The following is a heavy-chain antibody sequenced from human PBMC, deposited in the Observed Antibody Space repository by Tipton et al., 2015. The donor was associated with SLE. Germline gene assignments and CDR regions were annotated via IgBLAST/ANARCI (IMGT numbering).Heavy chain of an antibody. Sequence: TLSLTCTVSGGSISSYYWSWIRQPPEKGLEWIGYIYYSGSINYNPSLKSRVTISVDTSKNQFSLKLSSVNAAGTAVYYCARGGRMAIFGVASDGAFDIWGQGTMVTVSS. V-gene: IGHV4-59*01. D-gene: IGHD3-3*01. CDR1: GGSISSYY. J-gene: IGHJ3*02. CDR3: ARGGRMAIFGVASDGAFDI. CDR2: IYYSGSI.